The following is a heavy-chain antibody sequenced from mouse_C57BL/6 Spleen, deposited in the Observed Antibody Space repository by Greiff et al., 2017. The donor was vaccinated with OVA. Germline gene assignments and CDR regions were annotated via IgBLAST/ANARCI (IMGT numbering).Heavy chain of an antibody. V-gene: IGHV1-26*01. CDR2: INPKNGGT. CDR1: GYTFTDYY. CDR3: ARTGITTVVEGYFDV. D-gene: IGHD1-1*01. Sequence: VQLQQSGPELVKPGASVKISCKASGYTFTDYYMNWVKQSHGKSLEWIGDINPKNGGTSYNQKFKGKATLTVDKSSRTAYMELRSLTSEDSEVYDWARTGITTVVEGYFDVWGTGTTVTVSS. J-gene: IGHJ1*03.